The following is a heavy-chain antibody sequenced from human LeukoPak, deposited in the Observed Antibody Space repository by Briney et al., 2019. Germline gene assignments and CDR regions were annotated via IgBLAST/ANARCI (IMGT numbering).Heavy chain of an antibody. CDR2: IIPIFGTA. J-gene: IGHJ4*02. CDR3: ARDYYDSSGPAY. V-gene: IGHV1-69*06. D-gene: IGHD3-22*01. CDR1: GGTFSSYA. Sequence: ASVKVSCKASGGTFSSYAISWVRQAPGQGLEWMGRIIPIFGTANYAQKFQGRVTITADKSTSTAYVELSSLRSEDTAVYYCARDYYDSSGPAYWGQGTLVTVSS.